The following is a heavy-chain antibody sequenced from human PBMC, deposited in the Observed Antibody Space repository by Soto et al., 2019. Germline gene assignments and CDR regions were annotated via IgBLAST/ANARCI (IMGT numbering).Heavy chain of an antibody. CDR2: IYYSGST. CDR3: ATVNSGYDSSGAYSFDY. Sequence: PSETLSLTCTVSGGSISSGGYYLRWIRQHPGKGLEWIGYIYYSGSTYYNPSLKSRVTISVDTSKNQFSLKLSSVTAEETAVYYCATVNSGYDSSGAYSFDYWGQGTLVTLSS. J-gene: IGHJ4*02. V-gene: IGHV4-31*02. D-gene: IGHD3-22*01. CDR1: GGSISSGGYY.